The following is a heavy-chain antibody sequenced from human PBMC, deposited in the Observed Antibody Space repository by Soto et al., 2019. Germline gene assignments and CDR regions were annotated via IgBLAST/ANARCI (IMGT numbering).Heavy chain of an antibody. J-gene: IGHJ3*02. CDR2: ISGSGGST. CDR1: GFTFSSYA. Sequence: GGSLRLSCAASGFTFSSYAMSWVRQAPGKGLEWVSAISGSGGSTYYADSVKGRFTISRDNSKNTRYLQMNSLRAEDTAVYYCAKHHKEPRITMIVSLFDAFDIWGQGTMVTVSS. CDR3: AKHHKEPRITMIVSLFDAFDI. V-gene: IGHV3-23*01. D-gene: IGHD3-22*01.